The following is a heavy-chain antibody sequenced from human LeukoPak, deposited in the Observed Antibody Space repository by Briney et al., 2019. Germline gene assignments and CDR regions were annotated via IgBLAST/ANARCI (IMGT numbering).Heavy chain of an antibody. CDR3: ARDRWPNNAFDI. Sequence: GASVKVSCKASGGSFGNYGITWVRQAPGQGLEWVGGVIPIFGTSNYAPKFQGRVTITADESTSTAYMELSSLRSEDTAVYYCARDRWPNNAFDIWGQGTMVTVSS. V-gene: IGHV1-69*13. CDR1: GGSFGNYG. CDR2: VIPIFGTS. D-gene: IGHD2-15*01. J-gene: IGHJ3*02.